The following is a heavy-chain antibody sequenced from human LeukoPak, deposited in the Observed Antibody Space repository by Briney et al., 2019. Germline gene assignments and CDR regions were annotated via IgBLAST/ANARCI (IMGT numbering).Heavy chain of an antibody. D-gene: IGHD2-15*01. CDR3: ARDQVVDCSGGSCYSSDY. V-gene: IGHV1-2*02. CDR2: INLNSGGT. CDR1: GYTFTGYY. Sequence: ASVKVSCKASGYTFTGYYIHWVRQAPGQGLEWMGWINLNSGGTNYAQKFQGRVTMTRDTSISTAYMELSRLRSDDTAVYYCARDQVVDCSGGSCYSSDYWGQGTLVTVSS. J-gene: IGHJ4*02.